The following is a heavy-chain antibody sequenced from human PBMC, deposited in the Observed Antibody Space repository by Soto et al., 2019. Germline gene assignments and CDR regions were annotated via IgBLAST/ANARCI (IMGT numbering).Heavy chain of an antibody. CDR2: IYPGDSDT. CDR1: GYSFISYW. D-gene: IGHD3-10*01. V-gene: IGHV5-51*01. Sequence: PGESLKISCKGSGYSFISYWIVWVRQMPGKGLEWMGIIYPGDSDTRYSPSFQGQVTISADKSISTAYLQWSSLKASDTAMYYCARRSRDGSGSYYTYYFDYWGQGTLVTVSS. CDR3: ARRSRDGSGSYYTYYFDY. J-gene: IGHJ4*02.